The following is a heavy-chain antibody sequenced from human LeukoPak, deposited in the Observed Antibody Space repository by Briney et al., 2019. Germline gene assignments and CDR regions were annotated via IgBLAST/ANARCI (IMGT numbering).Heavy chain of an antibody. CDR1: GYRFTSYW. J-gene: IGHJ5*02. D-gene: IGHD3-22*01. Sequence: GESLKISCKGSGYRFTSYWIGWVRQMPGKGLEWMGIIYPGDSDTRYSPSFQGQVTISADKSISTAYLQWSSLKASDTAMYYCARPYYDSSGYSGFDPWGQGTLVTVSS. CDR3: ARPYYDSSGYSGFDP. V-gene: IGHV5-51*01. CDR2: IYPGDSDT.